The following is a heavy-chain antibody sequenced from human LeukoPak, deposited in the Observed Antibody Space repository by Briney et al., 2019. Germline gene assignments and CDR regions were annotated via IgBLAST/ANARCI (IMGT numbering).Heavy chain of an antibody. D-gene: IGHD6-19*01. J-gene: IGHJ2*01. Sequence: GRSLRLSCAASGFTFSTYAMHWVRQAPGKGLEWVAVIWYDGNNKYYADSVKGRFTISRDNSKNTLSVQMNSLTTEDTAVYFCARDAAALAGASYWYFDLWGRGTPVTVSS. CDR1: GFTFSTYA. CDR2: IWYDGNNK. CDR3: ARDAAALAGASYWYFDL. V-gene: IGHV3-33*01.